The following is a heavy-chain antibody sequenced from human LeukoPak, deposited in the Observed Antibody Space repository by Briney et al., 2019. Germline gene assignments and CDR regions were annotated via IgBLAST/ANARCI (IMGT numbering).Heavy chain of an antibody. J-gene: IGHJ4*02. D-gene: IGHD2-15*01. CDR3: SRNAASGLDY. V-gene: IGHV1-46*03. CDR1: GYTFTDYY. Sequence: ASVKVSCKASGYTFTDYYIHWVRQAPGQGLDWIGMINTSGGSTSNAQRFQGRVSMTRDTSTSTVYMELSSLRSDDTAVYYCSRNAASGLDYWVQGTLVTVSS. CDR2: INTSGGST.